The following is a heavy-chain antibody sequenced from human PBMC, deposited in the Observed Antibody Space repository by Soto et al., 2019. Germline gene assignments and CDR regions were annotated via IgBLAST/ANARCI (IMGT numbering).Heavy chain of an antibody. CDR2: VYYSGST. CDR3: ARGRSHEWELLVQYFDY. Sequence: SETLSLTCTVSGGSVSNSYWGWIRQPPGKGLEWVAYVYYSGSTNYNPSLGSRVTISVDKSKNQFSLKMTAVTGADTAVYYCARGRSHEWELLVQYFDYWGQGTLVTVSS. CDR1: GGSVSNSY. D-gene: IGHD1-26*01. J-gene: IGHJ4*02. V-gene: IGHV4-59*02.